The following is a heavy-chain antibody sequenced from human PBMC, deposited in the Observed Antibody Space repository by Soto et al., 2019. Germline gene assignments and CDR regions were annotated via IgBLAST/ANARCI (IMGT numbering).Heavy chain of an antibody. D-gene: IGHD5-18*01. CDR3: AKVRQLGLEVNWFDP. Sequence: ASVKVSCKASGYTFTSYAMHWVRQAPGQRLEWMGWINAGNGNTKYSQKFQGRVTSTRDTSASTAYMELSSLRSEDTAVYYCAKVRQLGLEVNWFDPLGQGTLVTVSS. J-gene: IGHJ5*02. V-gene: IGHV1-3*01. CDR1: GYTFTSYA. CDR2: INAGNGNT.